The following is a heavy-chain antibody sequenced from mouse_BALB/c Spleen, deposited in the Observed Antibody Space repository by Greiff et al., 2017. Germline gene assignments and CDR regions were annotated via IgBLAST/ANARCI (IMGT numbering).Heavy chain of an antibody. J-gene: IGHJ1*01. CDR1: GYTFTSYV. CDR2: INPYNDGT. V-gene: IGHV1-14*01. CDR3: ARLYGNYGWYFDV. D-gene: IGHD2-10*02. Sequence: LEESGPELVKPGASVKMSCKASGYTFTSYVMHWVKQKPGQGLEWIGYINPYNDGTKYNEKFKGKATLTSDKSSSTAYMELSSLTSEDSAVYYCARLYGNYGWYFDVWGAGTTVTVSS.